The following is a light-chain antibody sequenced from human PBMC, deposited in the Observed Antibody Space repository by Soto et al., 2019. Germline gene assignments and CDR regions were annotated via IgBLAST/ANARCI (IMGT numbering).Light chain of an antibody. Sequence: DIQMTQSPSTLSASVGDRVTITCRASQSITNWLAWYQQKPGKAPKLLIYDASTLESGVPSRFSGSGSGTEFTLTISSLQPDDFASYYCQQYKSYPWCFGQGTKVEVK. CDR2: DAS. V-gene: IGKV1-5*01. CDR1: QSITNW. J-gene: IGKJ1*01. CDR3: QQYKSYPWC.